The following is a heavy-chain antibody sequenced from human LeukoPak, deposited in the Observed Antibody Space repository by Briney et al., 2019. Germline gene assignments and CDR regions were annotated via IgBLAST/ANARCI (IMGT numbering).Heavy chain of an antibody. CDR3: ARNYGDYVNGWYYYYMDV. CDR1: GGSISSYY. J-gene: IGHJ6*03. V-gene: IGHV4-59*01. D-gene: IGHD4-17*01. Sequence: PSETLSLTCTVSGGSISSYYWSWIRQPPGKGLEWIGYIYYSGSTNYNPSLKSRVTISVDTSKNQFSLKLSFVTAADTAVYYCARNYGDYVNGWYYYYMDVWGKGTTVTVSS. CDR2: IYYSGST.